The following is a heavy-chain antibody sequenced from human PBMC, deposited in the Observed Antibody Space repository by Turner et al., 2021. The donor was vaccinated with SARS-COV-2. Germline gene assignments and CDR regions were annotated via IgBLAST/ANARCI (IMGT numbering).Heavy chain of an antibody. CDR1: VFTFSTYS. Sequence: EVHLVESGGGLVQPGGSLSLYCVASVFTFSTYSMNWVRQASGMGLEWVSYIDSSSSTIYYADSVKGRFTISRDNAKNSLYLQMNSLRADDTAVYYCASPFDYWGQGTLVTVSS. CDR3: ASPFDY. CDR2: IDSSSSTI. J-gene: IGHJ4*02. V-gene: IGHV3-48*01.